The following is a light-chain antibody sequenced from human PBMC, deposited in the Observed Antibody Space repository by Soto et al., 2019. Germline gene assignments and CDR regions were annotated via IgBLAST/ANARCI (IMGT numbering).Light chain of an antibody. CDR3: QQYGSSPYT. CDR1: QSVSSSY. Sequence: EIVLTQSPGTLSLSPGERATLSCRASQSVSSSYLAWYQQKPGQAPRLLIYGASSRATGIPDRFSGSGSGTDFTLTISRLEPEDGALYYCQQYGSSPYTFGQGTKLEIK. J-gene: IGKJ2*01. CDR2: GAS. V-gene: IGKV3-20*01.